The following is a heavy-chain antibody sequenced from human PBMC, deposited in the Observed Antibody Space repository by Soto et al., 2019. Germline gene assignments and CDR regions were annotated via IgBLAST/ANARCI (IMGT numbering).Heavy chain of an antibody. V-gene: IGHV4-31*03. CDR2: IYYSGST. Sequence: SETLSLTCTVSGGSISSGGYYWSWIRQHPGKGLEWIGYIYYSGSTYYNPSLKSRVTISVDTSKNQFSLKLSSVTAADTAVYYCARLLYYYDSSGYPDYWGQGTLVTVSS. D-gene: IGHD3-22*01. CDR1: GGSISSGGYY. CDR3: ARLLYYYDSSGYPDY. J-gene: IGHJ4*02.